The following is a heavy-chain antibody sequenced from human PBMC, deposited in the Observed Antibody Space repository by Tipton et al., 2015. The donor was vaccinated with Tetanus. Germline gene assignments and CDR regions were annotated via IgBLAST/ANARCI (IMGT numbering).Heavy chain of an antibody. V-gene: IGHV5-51*01. D-gene: IGHD3-9*01. CDR1: GYTFTNAW. CDR3: ARRRSAILSGSYHWYFDI. Sequence: QSGAEVKKPGESLKISCQASGYTFTNAWIGWVRQMPGKGLEWVGIIDPRDSETFQGHVTISADKSISTAHLRWSSLEASDTAIYYCARRRSAILSGSYHWYFDIWGRGTLVIVSS. J-gene: IGHJ2*01. CDR2: IDPRDSET.